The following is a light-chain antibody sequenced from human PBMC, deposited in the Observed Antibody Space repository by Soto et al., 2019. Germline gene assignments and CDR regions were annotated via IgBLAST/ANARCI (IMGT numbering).Light chain of an antibody. V-gene: IGKV1-5*01. CDR3: QQYNSYSPT. CDR2: DAS. CDR1: QSISSY. J-gene: IGKJ1*01. Sequence: DIQMTQSPSSLSASVGDRVTITCRASQSISSYLNWYQQKPGKAPKLLIYDASSLESGVPSRFSGSGSGTEFTLTISSLQPDDFATYYCQQYNSYSPTCGQGTKVDIK.